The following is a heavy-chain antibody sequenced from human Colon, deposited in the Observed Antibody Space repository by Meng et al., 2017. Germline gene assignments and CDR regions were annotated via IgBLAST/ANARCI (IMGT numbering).Heavy chain of an antibody. CDR1: GGSISSSHYY. J-gene: IGHJ4*02. Sequence: QLQLQESGPGLVKPSETLSLTCTVSGGSISSSHYYWGWVRQPPGKGLQWIGTIYYSGSTSYNPSLKSRVTISVDTSKNQFSLKLSSVTAADTAAYYCARGPTTYFDYWGQGTLVTVSS. CDR3: ARGPTTYFDY. D-gene: IGHD4-17*01. V-gene: IGHV4-39*07. CDR2: IYYSGST.